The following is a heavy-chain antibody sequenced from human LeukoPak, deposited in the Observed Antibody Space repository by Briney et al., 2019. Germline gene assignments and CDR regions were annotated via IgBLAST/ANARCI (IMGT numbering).Heavy chain of an antibody. CDR2: IYYSGST. CDR1: GDSISSGDYY. V-gene: IGHV4-61*08. CDR3: ARDAPTRLYGSTGISDY. J-gene: IGHJ4*02. Sequence: SETLSLTCTVSGDSISSGDYYWSWIRQPPGKGLEWIGNIYYSGSTNYNPSLKSRVTMSVDTSKNQFSLKLSSVTAADTAVYYCARDAPTRLYGSTGISDYWGRGTLVTVSS. D-gene: IGHD3-22*01.